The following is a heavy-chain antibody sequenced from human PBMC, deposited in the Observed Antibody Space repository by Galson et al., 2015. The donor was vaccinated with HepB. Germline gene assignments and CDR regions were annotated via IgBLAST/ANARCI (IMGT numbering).Heavy chain of an antibody. D-gene: IGHD2/OR15-2a*01. Sequence: SLRLSCAASGLTFSITALHWVRQAPGKGLEWVAFIYVDGTNKNYADSVKGRFTISRDNSKHTLYLQMNSLRAEDTAVYYCARGKNYGMDVWGQGTTVTVSS. V-gene: IGHV3-30*04. CDR1: GLTFSITA. CDR2: IYVDGTNK. J-gene: IGHJ6*02. CDR3: ARGKNYGMDV.